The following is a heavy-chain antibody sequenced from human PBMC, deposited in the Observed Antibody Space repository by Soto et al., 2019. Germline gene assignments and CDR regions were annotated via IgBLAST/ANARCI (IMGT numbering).Heavy chain of an antibody. CDR3: ARSGRYYGSGSYPPFDC. CDR1: CGSLRTFY. Sequence: SETLSLTRSVSCGSLRTFYWSWIRESPGKTMEWIGNTYYGGSTNYNPSLESRATISVDMSKNQFSLKLTSVTAADTAVYSCARSGRYYGSGSYPPFDCWGQGILVTVSS. J-gene: IGHJ4*02. D-gene: IGHD3-10*01. V-gene: IGHV4-59*01. CDR2: TYYGGST.